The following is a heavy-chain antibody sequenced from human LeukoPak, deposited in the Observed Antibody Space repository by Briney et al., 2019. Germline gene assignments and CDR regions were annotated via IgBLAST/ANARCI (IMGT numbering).Heavy chain of an antibody. CDR2: INSDGSST. V-gene: IGHV3-74*01. CDR3: ARMQAGWLRSFDY. Sequence: GGSLRLSCAASGFTFSSYWMHWVRQAPGKGLVWDSRINSDGSSTSYADSVKGRFTISRDNAKNTLYLQMNSLRAEDTAVYYCARMQAGWLRSFDYWGQGTLVTVSS. CDR1: GFTFSSYW. D-gene: IGHD5-18*01. J-gene: IGHJ4*02.